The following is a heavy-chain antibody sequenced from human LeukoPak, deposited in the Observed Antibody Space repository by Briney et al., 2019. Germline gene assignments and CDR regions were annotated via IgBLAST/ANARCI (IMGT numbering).Heavy chain of an antibody. J-gene: IGHJ6*04. Sequence: PEGSPRLSCAASGFSFSDYGMHWVRQPPGKGLEWVAFIRYNGHDKYYADSVKGRFTISRDNSQKTLYLQMNSLRSEDTATYFCAKRATITATGPYYYYHMDAWGKGTTATVSS. CDR2: IRYNGHDK. CDR1: GFSFSDYG. V-gene: IGHV3-30*02. CDR3: AKRATITATGPYYYYHMDA. D-gene: IGHD5-24*01.